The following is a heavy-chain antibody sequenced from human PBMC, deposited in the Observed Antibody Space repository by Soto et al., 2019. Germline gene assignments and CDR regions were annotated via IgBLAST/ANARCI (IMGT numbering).Heavy chain of an antibody. CDR1: GYTFTSYG. V-gene: IGHV1-18*01. D-gene: IGHD3-9*01. Sequence: ASVKVSCKASGYTFTSYGISWVRQAPGQGLEWMGWISAYNGKTNYAQKLQGRVTMTTDTSTSTAYMELRSLRSDDTAVYYCASPVSPVYDILTGYRQDYYYYYGMDVWGQGTTVTVSS. CDR2: ISAYNGKT. CDR3: ASPVSPVYDILTGYRQDYYYYYGMDV. J-gene: IGHJ6*02.